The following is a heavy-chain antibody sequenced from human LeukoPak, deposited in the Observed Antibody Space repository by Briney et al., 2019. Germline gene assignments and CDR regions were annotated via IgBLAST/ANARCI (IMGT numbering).Heavy chain of an antibody. D-gene: IGHD5-12*01. CDR1: GGSISSYY. CDR3: ARGVAGYGPYDY. Sequence: SETLSLTCTVSGGSISSYYWRWIRQPPGKGLEWIGYMYYSGSPNYNPSLKSRVTISGDTPKNEFSLKLSSVTAADTAVYYCARGVAGYGPYDYWGQGTLVTVSS. CDR2: MYYSGSP. J-gene: IGHJ4*02. V-gene: IGHV4-59*01.